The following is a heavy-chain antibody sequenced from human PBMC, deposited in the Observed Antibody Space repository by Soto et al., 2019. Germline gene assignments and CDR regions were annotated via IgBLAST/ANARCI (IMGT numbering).Heavy chain of an antibody. CDR1: GSTLPELS. D-gene: IGHD6-19*01. CDR2: FDPEDGET. V-gene: IGHV1-24*01. Sequence: APVKVSCKVSGSTLPELSMHWVRQAPGKGREWMGGFDPEDGETIYAQKFQGRVTMTEDTSTDTAYMELSSLRSEDTAVYYCATIQQWLVQYDYWGQGPLVTVSS. J-gene: IGHJ4*02. CDR3: ATIQQWLVQYDY.